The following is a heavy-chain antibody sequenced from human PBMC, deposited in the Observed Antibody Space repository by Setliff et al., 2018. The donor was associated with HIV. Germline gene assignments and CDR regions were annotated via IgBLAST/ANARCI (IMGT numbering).Heavy chain of an antibody. Sequence: SETLSLTCTVSGDSISSGSYYWSWIRQPAGKGLEWIGRIYTSGTTNYNPSLKSRVTISVDTSKNQFSLKLSSVTAADTAVYYCARSSSSWSGWFDPWGQGTLVT. D-gene: IGHD6-13*01. CDR2: IYTSGTT. CDR1: GDSISSGSYY. J-gene: IGHJ5*02. V-gene: IGHV4-61*02. CDR3: ARSSSSWSGWFDP.